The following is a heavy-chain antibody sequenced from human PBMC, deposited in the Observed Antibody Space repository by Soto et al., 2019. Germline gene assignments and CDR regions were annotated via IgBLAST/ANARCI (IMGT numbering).Heavy chain of an antibody. V-gene: IGHV4-39*02. Sequence: SETLSLTCTVSGDSISSSNYFWGWIRHPPGKGLEWIGTIFYSGSTNYNPSLKSRVTISVDTSKNQFSLKLISVTAADTALYYCAKDSGYNYGYFRWFDPWGQGTLVTVSS. CDR2: IFYSGST. CDR3: AKDSGYNYGYFRWFDP. J-gene: IGHJ5*02. D-gene: IGHD5-18*01. CDR1: GDSISSSNYF.